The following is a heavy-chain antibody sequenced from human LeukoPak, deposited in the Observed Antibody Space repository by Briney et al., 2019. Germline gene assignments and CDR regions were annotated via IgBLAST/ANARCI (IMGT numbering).Heavy chain of an antibody. CDR2: IYSGGST. CDR3: ARDPSGDGITVID. Sequence: PGGSLRLSCAASGFTVSSNYISSVRQAPGKGLEWVSVIYSGGSTYYADSVKGRFTISGDNSKNTLYLQMNSLRAEDTAVYYCARDPSGDGITVIDWGQGTLVTVSS. V-gene: IGHV3-53*01. D-gene: IGHD3-22*01. CDR1: GFTVSSNY. J-gene: IGHJ4*02.